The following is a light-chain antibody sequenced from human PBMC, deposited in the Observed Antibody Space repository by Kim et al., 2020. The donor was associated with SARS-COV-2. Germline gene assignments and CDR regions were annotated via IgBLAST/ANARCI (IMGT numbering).Light chain of an antibody. Sequence: QSALTQPASVSGSPGQSITISCTGTSSDVGGYIFVSWYQQHPGEAPKLILYDVNSRPSGVSNRFSGFKSGKTASLTISGLRAEDEAEYYCSSSTSSTSVFVFGTGTKVTVL. V-gene: IGLV2-14*03. J-gene: IGLJ1*01. CDR1: SSDVGGYIF. CDR2: DVN. CDR3: SSSTSSTSVFV.